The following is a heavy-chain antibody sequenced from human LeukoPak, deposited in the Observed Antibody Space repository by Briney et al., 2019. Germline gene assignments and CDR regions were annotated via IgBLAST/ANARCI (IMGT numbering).Heavy chain of an antibody. CDR1: GFTLRNYW. CDR2: ISGDGSVT. J-gene: IGHJ4*01. D-gene: IGHD6-6*01. Sequence: QPGGSLRLSCTASGFTLRNYWMHWVRQVPGKRLVWVSRISGDGSVTNYVDSVQGRFTISRDNAKNILYLQINSLRSEDTAVYYCARYSSSSGGAAYYLDYWGHGTLVTVSS. V-gene: IGHV3-74*01. CDR3: ARYSSSSGGAAYYLDY.